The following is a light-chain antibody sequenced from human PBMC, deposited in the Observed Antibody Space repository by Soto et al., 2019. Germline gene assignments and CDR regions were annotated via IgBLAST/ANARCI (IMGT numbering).Light chain of an antibody. CDR3: QQSFRRPIT. V-gene: IGKV1-39*01. Sequence: EIEMTQSPSSLSASVGDTVTTTCRASQSIALSVNWYQQKPGKAPKLLIYVAFTLESGVPSRFSGSGSGTEFTLTIRSLQPEDFATYYCQQSFRRPITFGQGTRLEIK. CDR1: QSIALS. J-gene: IGKJ5*01. CDR2: VAF.